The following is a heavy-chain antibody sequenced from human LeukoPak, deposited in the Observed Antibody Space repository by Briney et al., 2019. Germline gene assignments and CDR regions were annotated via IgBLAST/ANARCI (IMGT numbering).Heavy chain of an antibody. D-gene: IGHD5-18*01. Sequence: PGGSLRLSCAASGFTFSDYYMSWIRQAPGKGLEWVSYISSSSSTIYYADSVKGRFTISRDNAKNSLYLQMNSLRDEDTAVYYCARGPRYSYGYSDYWGQGTLVTVSS. CDR1: GFTFSDYY. J-gene: IGHJ4*02. CDR2: ISSSSSTI. CDR3: ARGPRYSYGYSDY. V-gene: IGHV3-11*04.